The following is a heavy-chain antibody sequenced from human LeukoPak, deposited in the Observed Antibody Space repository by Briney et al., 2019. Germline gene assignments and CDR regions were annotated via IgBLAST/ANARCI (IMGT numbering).Heavy chain of an antibody. CDR3: TRVEMATIRQQYYYGMDV. CDR1: GFTFGDYA. J-gene: IGHJ6*02. V-gene: IGHV3-49*04. Sequence: GGSLRLSCTASGFTFGDYAMSWVRQAPGKGLEWVGFIRSKAYGGTTEYAASVKGRFTISRDDSKGIAYLQMNSLKTEDTAVYYCTRVEMATIRQQYYYGMDVWGQGTTVTVSS. D-gene: IGHD5-24*01. CDR2: IRSKAYGGTT.